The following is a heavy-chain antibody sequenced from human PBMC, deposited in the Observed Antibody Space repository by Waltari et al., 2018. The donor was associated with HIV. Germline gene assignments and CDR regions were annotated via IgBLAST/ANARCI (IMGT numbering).Heavy chain of an antibody. CDR1: GFTFGSYG. Sequence: VQLMESGGGVVQPGKSLRLSCPTSGFTFGSYGSHWVRQAPGKGLEWVAVINYDGSNKFYAESVKGRFLISRDNSKNTLFLQMNSLRDEDTGLYYCARDKAPYSSSSAVDYWGQGTLVTVS. V-gene: IGHV3-33*01. CDR2: INYDGSNK. J-gene: IGHJ4*02. D-gene: IGHD6-6*01. CDR3: ARDKAPYSSSSAVDY.